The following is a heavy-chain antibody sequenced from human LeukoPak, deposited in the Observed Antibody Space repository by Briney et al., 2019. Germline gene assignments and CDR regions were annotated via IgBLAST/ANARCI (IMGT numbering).Heavy chain of an antibody. V-gene: IGHV4-59*11. CDR1: DDSFSSHY. CDR2: ISYFGST. Sequence: PSETLSLTCAVSDDSFSSHYWTWIRQPPGKGLEWIGYISYFGSTIYNHSLKSRVTISIDTSKPQFSLTLSSVPAAHTAVYFCAKDLVTVTKRFDIWGQGTMVSVSS. D-gene: IGHD4-11*01. J-gene: IGHJ3*02. CDR3: AKDLVTVTKRFDI.